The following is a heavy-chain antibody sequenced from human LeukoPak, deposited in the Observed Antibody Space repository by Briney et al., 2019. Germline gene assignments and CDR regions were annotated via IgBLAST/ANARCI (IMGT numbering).Heavy chain of an antibody. CDR2: IKQDGSEK. Sequence: GGSLRLSCAASGFTFSSYWMSWVRQAPGKGLEWVAIIKQDGSEKYYVDSVKGRFTIHRDNAKNSLYLQMNSLSAEDTAVYYCAREGYRSGNIDYCGQGTMVTVSS. CDR1: GFTFSSYW. V-gene: IGHV3-7*01. D-gene: IGHD6-19*01. CDR3: AREGYRSGNIDY. J-gene: IGHJ4*02.